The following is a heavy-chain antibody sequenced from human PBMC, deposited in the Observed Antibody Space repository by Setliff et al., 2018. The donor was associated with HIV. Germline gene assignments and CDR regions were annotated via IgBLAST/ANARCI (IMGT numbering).Heavy chain of an antibody. V-gene: IGHV3-48*04. CDR3: VRDTTSGWMLTN. J-gene: IGHJ4*02. CDR2: NNLDSRAI. Sequence: PGGSLRLSCAASGFTFSSFAMNWVRQAPGKGLEWISYNNLDSRAIYYADSVRGRFTISRDNARDSLYLQMNSLRAEDTAVYYCVRDTTSGWMLTNWGQGTRVTVSS. D-gene: IGHD2-2*01. CDR1: GFTFSSFA.